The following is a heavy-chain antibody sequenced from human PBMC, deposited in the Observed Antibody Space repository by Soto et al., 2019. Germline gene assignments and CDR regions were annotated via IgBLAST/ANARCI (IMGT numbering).Heavy chain of an antibody. CDR3: ATSCSGRYYDS. CDR1: GFTFSSYA. CDR2: ISGSGGST. V-gene: IGHV3-23*01. Sequence: EVQLLESGGGLVQPGGSLRLSCAASGFTFSSYAMRWVRQAPGKGLEWVSAISGSGGSTYYADSVKGRFTISRDNPTPTLYLQMNRLSPEDTAVYYFATSCSGRYYDSWLQGTLVTLPS. J-gene: IGHJ4*02. D-gene: IGHD3-10*02.